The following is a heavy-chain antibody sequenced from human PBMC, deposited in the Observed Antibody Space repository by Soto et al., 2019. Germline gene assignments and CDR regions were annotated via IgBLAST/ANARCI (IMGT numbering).Heavy chain of an antibody. CDR1: GFTFSTYS. J-gene: IGHJ6*02. D-gene: IGHD3-22*01. CDR3: ARYDSSGYYGPYYYYGMDV. CDR2: ISDSSSYI. Sequence: EVQLVESGGGLVKPGGSLRLSCAASGFTFSTYSMNWVRQAPGKGLEWVSSISDSSSYIYYADSVKGRFTISRDNAKNSLYLQMNSLRAEDTAVYYCARYDSSGYYGPYYYYGMDVWGQGTTVTVSS. V-gene: IGHV3-21*01.